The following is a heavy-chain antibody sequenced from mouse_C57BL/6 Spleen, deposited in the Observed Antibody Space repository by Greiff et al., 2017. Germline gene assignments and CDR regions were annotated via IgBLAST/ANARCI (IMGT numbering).Heavy chain of an antibody. Sequence: VQLQQPGAELVKPGASVKLSCKASGYTFTSYWMHWVKQRPGQGLEWIGMIHPNSGSTNYNEKFKSKATLTVDKSSSTAYMQLSSLTSEDSAVYYCAGRYYGSSYGYWGKGTTLTVAS. D-gene: IGHD1-1*01. CDR1: GYTFTSYW. V-gene: IGHV1-64*01. CDR2: IHPNSGST. J-gene: IGHJ2*01. CDR3: AGRYYGSSYGY.